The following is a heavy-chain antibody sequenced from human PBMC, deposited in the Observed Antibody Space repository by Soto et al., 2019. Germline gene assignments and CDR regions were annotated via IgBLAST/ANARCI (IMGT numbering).Heavy chain of an antibody. CDR3: ARGLGLYYFDY. V-gene: IGHV1-3*01. Sequence: ASVKVSCKASGYTLTSYAMHWVRQAPGQRLEWMGWINAGNGKTKFSQKFQGRFTITRDTSASTAYMELSSLSFKDTAVYYWARGLGLYYFDYWGQGTLVTVSS. D-gene: IGHD1-26*01. J-gene: IGHJ4*02. CDR2: INAGNGKT. CDR1: GYTLTSYA.